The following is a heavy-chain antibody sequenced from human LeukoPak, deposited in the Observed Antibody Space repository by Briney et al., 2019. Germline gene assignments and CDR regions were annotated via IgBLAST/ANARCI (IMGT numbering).Heavy chain of an antibody. Sequence: PSQTLSLTCTVSGGSISSGGYYWSWIRQHPGKGLEWIGYIYYSGSTNYNPSLKSRVTISVDTSKNQFSLKLSSVTAADTAVYYCARVREVTAIIPDAFDIWGQGTMVTVSS. J-gene: IGHJ3*02. V-gene: IGHV4-31*03. D-gene: IGHD2-21*02. CDR2: IYYSGST. CDR3: ARVREVTAIIPDAFDI. CDR1: GGSISSGGYY.